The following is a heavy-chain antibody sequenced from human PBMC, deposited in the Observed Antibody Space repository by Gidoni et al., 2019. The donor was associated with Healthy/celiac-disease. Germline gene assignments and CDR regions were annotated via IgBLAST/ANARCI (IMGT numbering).Heavy chain of an antibody. CDR3: AKDLYSGYDWGFDY. CDR1: GFTFSSYG. V-gene: IGHV3-30*18. Sequence: QVQLVESGGGVVQPGRSLRLSCAASGFTFSSYGMHWVRQAPGKGLEWVAVISYDGSNKYYADSVKGRFTISRDNSKNTLYLQMNSLRAEDTAVYYCAKDLYSGYDWGFDYWDQGTLVTVSS. J-gene: IGHJ4*02. D-gene: IGHD5-12*01. CDR2: ISYDGSNK.